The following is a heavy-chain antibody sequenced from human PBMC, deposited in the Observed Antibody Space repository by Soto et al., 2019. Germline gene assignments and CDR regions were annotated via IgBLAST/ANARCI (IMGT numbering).Heavy chain of an antibody. Sequence: SETLSLTCTVSGGSIISGGYYWSWIRQHPGKGLEWIGYIFYSGSTYYNPSLKSRVTISVDTSKNQFSLKLSSVTAADTAVYYCARYDNSGSHGVDIWGQGTMVTVPS. V-gene: IGHV4-31*03. CDR3: ARYDNSGSHGVDI. D-gene: IGHD3-22*01. J-gene: IGHJ3*02. CDR2: IFYSGST. CDR1: GGSIISGGYY.